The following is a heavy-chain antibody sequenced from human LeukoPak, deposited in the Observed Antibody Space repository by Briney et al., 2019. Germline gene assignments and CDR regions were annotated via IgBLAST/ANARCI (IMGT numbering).Heavy chain of an antibody. CDR1: GYSCTNYW. J-gene: IGHJ4*02. V-gene: IGHV5-51*01. Sequence: GESLKISCKGSGYSCTNYWIAWVRQMPGRVLEWMGIINPSDSDTRYSPSFQGQVTISADKSISTAYLQWSSLKASDSAMYYCARAWNFDYWGQGTLVTVSS. D-gene: IGHD1-1*01. CDR3: ARAWNFDY. CDR2: INPSDSDT.